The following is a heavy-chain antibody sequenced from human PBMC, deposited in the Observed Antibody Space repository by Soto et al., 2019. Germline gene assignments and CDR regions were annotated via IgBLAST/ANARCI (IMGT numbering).Heavy chain of an antibody. V-gene: IGHV4-39*01. Sequence: PSETLSLTCTVSGGSISSSSYYWGWLRQPPGKGLEWIVSIYYSGSTYYNPSLKSRVTISVDTSKNQFSLKLSSVTAADTAVYYCARQRIPYYDFWSGYYTGWFDPWGQGTLVTVSS. CDR2: IYYSGST. D-gene: IGHD3-3*01. J-gene: IGHJ5*02. CDR1: GGSISSSSYY. CDR3: ARQRIPYYDFWSGYYTGWFDP.